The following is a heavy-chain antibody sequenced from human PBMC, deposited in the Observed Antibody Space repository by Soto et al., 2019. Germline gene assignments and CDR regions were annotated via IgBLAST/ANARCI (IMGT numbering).Heavy chain of an antibody. CDR3: ATAGLTGTV. D-gene: IGHD3-9*01. CDR2: ISVSGTMR. J-gene: IGHJ6*02. CDR1: GFTFSSYE. V-gene: IGHV3-48*03. Sequence: QLVESGGGSVQPGRSLRLSCAPSGFTFSSYEMNWVRQAPGKGLEWVSYISVSGTMRFYADAVKGRFTISRDNTRKMLYLQMNSRSAEDTALYYCATAGLTGTVWGQGTTVTVSS.